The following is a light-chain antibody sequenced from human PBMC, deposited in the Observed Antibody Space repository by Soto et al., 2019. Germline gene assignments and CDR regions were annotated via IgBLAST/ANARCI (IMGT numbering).Light chain of an antibody. J-gene: IGLJ1*01. CDR3: CSYAGSYTHV. CDR2: DVI. CDR1: SSDVGTYTY. Sequence: QSALTQPRSVSGSPGQSVTNSCTGTSSDVGTYTYVSWYQQHPGKAPKLIIYDVIKRPSGVPDRFSGSKSGNTASLTISGLQAEDEADYYCCSYAGSYTHVFGTGTKLTVL. V-gene: IGLV2-11*01.